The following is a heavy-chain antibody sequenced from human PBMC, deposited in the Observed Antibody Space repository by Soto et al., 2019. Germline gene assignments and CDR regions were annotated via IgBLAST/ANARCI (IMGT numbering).Heavy chain of an antibody. D-gene: IGHD3-10*01. CDR1: GFSLSTSGEA. Sequence: QITLKESGPALVKPTQTLTLTCTFSGFSLSTSGEAVGWIRQPPGEALEWLALIYWDDDNRYNQTLKTRLTITKDTSKNKVVLTLTTIDPVDTATYYCAHYVSASPAGWFDPWGQGIRVTGSS. CDR3: AHYVSASPAGWFDP. CDR2: IYWDDDN. V-gene: IGHV2-5*02. J-gene: IGHJ5*02.